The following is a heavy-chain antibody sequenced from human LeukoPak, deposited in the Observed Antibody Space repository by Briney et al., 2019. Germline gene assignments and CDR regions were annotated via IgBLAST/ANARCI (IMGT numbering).Heavy chain of an antibody. CDR2: ISYDGSNK. V-gene: IGHV3-30-3*01. J-gene: IGHJ5*02. Sequence: GGSLRLSCAASGFTFSSYAMHWVRQAPGKGLEWVAVISYDGSNKYYADSVKGRFTISRDNSKNTLYLQMNSLRAEDTAVYYCAGGSCGYYDSPAWFDPWGQGTLVIVSS. D-gene: IGHD3-22*01. CDR1: GFTFSSYA. CDR3: AGGSCGYYDSPAWFDP.